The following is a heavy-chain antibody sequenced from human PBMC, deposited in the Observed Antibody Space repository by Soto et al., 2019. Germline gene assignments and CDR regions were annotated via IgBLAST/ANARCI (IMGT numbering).Heavy chain of an antibody. V-gene: IGHV3-23*01. CDR1: GFTFSSYA. J-gene: IGHJ4*02. Sequence: GSLRLSCAASGFTFSSYAMSWVRQAPGKGLEWVSAISGSGGSTYYAGSVKGRFTISRDNSKNTLYLQMNSLRAEDTAVYYCAKGESSNGSAWYDYWGQGTQVTVSS. CDR3: AKGESSNGSAWYDY. CDR2: ISGSGGST. D-gene: IGHD3-10*01.